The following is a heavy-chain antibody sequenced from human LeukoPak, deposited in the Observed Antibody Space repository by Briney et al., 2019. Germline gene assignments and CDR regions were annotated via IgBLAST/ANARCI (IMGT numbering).Heavy chain of an antibody. D-gene: IGHD3-3*01. CDR3: AKEGGQKGRQEWYFDY. CDR2: IWSDGSNQ. CDR1: GFTFSIYG. J-gene: IGHJ4*02. V-gene: IGHV3-33*03. Sequence: GSSLRLSCAASGFTFSIYGMLWVRQAPGKGLEWVAVIWSDGSNQYYSDSVKGRFTISRDNSKNTLYLQMNSLRAEDTALYYCAKEGGQKGRQEWYFDYGGQGSLVTVSS.